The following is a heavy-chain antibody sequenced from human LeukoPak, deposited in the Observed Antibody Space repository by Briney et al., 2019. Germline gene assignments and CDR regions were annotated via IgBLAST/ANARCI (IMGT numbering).Heavy chain of an antibody. CDR2: ISAYNGNT. CDR1: GYTFTSYG. D-gene: IGHD3-22*01. Sequence: GASVKVSCKASGYTFTSYGISWVRQAPGQGLEWMGWISAYNGNTNYAQKLQGRVTMTTDTSTSTAYMERRSLRSDDTAVYYCARGHGGSGYYRMRDEYFQHWGQGTLVTVSS. CDR3: ARGHGGSGYYRMRDEYFQH. J-gene: IGHJ1*01. V-gene: IGHV1-18*01.